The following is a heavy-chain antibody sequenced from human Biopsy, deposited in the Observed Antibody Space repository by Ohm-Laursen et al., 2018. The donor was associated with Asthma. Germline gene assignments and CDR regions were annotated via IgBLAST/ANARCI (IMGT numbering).Heavy chain of an antibody. V-gene: IGHV4-30-4*01. D-gene: IGHD5/OR15-5a*01. CDR2: KHNRGST. CDR3: ARASTAHFYYEMNV. Sequence: TLSLTCTVTGGFISSGDYHWVWIRQPPGKGLEWIGYKHNRGSTHYKPSLKSRVILSVDTSKNQFSLNLSSATAADTAVYFCARASTAHFYYEMNVWGQGTTVTVSS. J-gene: IGHJ6*02. CDR1: GGFISSGDYH.